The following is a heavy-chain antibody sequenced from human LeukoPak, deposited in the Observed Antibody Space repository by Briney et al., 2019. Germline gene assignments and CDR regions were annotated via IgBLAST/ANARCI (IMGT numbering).Heavy chain of an antibody. CDR1: GFTFNTYT. CDR2: ISSSSSYI. V-gene: IGHV3-21*01. J-gene: IGHJ4*02. D-gene: IGHD3-22*01. CDR3: ARDSDDIWDY. Sequence: PGGSLRLSCAASGFTFNTYTMKWVRQAPGKGLEWVSSISSSSSYIYYADSVKGRFTISRDNAKNSLYLQMNSLRAEDTAVYYCARDSDDIWDYWGQGTLVTVSS.